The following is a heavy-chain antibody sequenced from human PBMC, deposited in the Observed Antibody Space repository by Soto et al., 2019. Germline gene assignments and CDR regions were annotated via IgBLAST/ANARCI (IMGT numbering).Heavy chain of an antibody. D-gene: IGHD1-1*01. CDR1: GYSFTSYW. CDR2: ISPGDSAT. J-gene: IGHJ4*02. CDR3: ARPRDVYNPYYFDY. Sequence: PGESLKISCKASGYSFTSYWIGWVRQMPGKGLEWMGIISPGDSATRYSPSFQGKAPISADKTISTAYVPWSSLKAFVIVMYFCARPRDVYNPYYFDYWGQGTLVTVSS. V-gene: IGHV5-51*01.